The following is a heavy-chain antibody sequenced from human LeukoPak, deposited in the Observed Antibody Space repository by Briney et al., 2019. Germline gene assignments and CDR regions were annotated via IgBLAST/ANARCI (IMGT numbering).Heavy chain of an antibody. Sequence: GGSLRLSCATSGFTLSDYYMNWVRQAPGKGLEWVGRTRNKANSYITDYAASVKGRFTISRDDSKKSLYLQMNSLRDEDTAVYYCVRDYTGWGQGTLVTVSS. CDR2: TRNKANSYIT. CDR1: GFTLSDYY. J-gene: IGHJ4*02. CDR3: VRDYTG. D-gene: IGHD4-11*01. V-gene: IGHV3-72*01.